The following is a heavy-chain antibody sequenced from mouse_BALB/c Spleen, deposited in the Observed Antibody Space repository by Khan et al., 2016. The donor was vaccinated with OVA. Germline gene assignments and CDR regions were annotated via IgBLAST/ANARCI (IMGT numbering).Heavy chain of an antibody. CDR1: GYTFTSYW. V-gene: IGHV1S41*01. Sequence: DLVKPGASVKLSCKASGYTFTSYWINWMKQRPGQGLEWIGRIGPGSNNAYYSDMFKGKATLTADTSSNTAYIQLSSLSSEDSAVYVGGRGDCCGRGGYVMDYWGQGTSVTVSA. D-gene: IGHD1-1*01. CDR3: GRGDCCGRGGYVMDY. J-gene: IGHJ4*01. CDR2: IGPGSNNA.